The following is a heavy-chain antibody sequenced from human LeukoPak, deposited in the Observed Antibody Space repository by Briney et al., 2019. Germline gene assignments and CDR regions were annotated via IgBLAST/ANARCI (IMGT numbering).Heavy chain of an antibody. CDR3: ARDRGILTGYPFDY. V-gene: IGHV1-2*02. Sequence: ASVKVSCKASGYTFTGYYMHWVRQAPGQGLEWMGWINPNSGGTNYAQKFQGRVTITGDTSISTAYMELSSLRSDDTAVYYCARDRGILTGYPFDYWGQGTLVTVSS. J-gene: IGHJ4*02. CDR2: INPNSGGT. D-gene: IGHD3-9*01. CDR1: GYTFTGYY.